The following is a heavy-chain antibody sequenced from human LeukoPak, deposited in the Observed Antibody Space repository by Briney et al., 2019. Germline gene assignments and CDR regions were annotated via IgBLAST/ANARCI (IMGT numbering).Heavy chain of an antibody. CDR3: ARGAIAAAGTLDYYYYYYMDV. CDR1: GGSISSYY. V-gene: IGHV4-59*08. Sequence: SGPTLVKPSETLSLTCTVSGGSISSYYWSWIRQPPGKGLEWIGYIYYSGSTNYNPSLKSRVTISVDTSKNQFSLKLSSVTAADTAVYYCARGAIAAAGTLDYYYYYYMDVWGKGTTVTVSS. J-gene: IGHJ6*03. CDR2: IYYSGST. D-gene: IGHD6-13*01.